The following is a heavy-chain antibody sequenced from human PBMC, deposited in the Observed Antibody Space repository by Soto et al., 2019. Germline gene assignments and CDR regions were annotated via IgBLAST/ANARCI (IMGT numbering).Heavy chain of an antibody. Sequence: PGGSLRLSCAASGFNFSTSGMDWVRQVPGKGLEWVAVISNDGSRQYYAESVKGRFTISRDNSKKIVYLQMNSLRAEDTAVYYCAKLKRGXXVSYFDHWGQGILVTVSS. V-gene: IGHV3-30*18. CDR1: GFNFSTSG. CDR3: AKLKRGXXVSYFDH. J-gene: IGHJ4*02. D-gene: IGHD3-3*01. CDR2: ISNDGSRQ.